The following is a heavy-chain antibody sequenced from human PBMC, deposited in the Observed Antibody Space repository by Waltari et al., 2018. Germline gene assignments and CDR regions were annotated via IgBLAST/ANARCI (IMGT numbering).Heavy chain of an antibody. CDR3: ARVELDSPNNRVFDY. V-gene: IGHV4-30-4*08. CDR2: IYYSGST. D-gene: IGHD3-9*01. J-gene: IGHJ4*02. CDR1: GGSISSGDYY. Sequence: QVQLQESGPGLVKPSQTLSLTCTVSGGSISSGDYYWSWIRQPPGKGLEWIGYIYYSGSTYYNPSLKSRVTISVDTSKNQFSVKLSSVTAADTAVYYCARVELDSPNNRVFDYWGQGTLVTVSS.